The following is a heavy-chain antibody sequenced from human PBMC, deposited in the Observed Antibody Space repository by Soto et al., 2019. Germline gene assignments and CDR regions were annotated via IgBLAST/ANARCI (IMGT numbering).Heavy chain of an antibody. CDR3: ARHSDCSGGSCYSEYFAVGNWFDP. Sequence: QLPLQESGPGLVKPSETLSLTCTVSGGSISSGRYYWGWIRQPPGKGLEWIGSIYYSGSTYSNPSLKSRVTTSVDASKNRFSLRLSSVTAADTAVYYCARHSDCSGGSCYSEYFAVGNWFDPWGQGTLVTVSS. V-gene: IGHV4-39*01. CDR1: GGSISSGRYY. D-gene: IGHD2-15*01. CDR2: IYYSGST. J-gene: IGHJ5*02.